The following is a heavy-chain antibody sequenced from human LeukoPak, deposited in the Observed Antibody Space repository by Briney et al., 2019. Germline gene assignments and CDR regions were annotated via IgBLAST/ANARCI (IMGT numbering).Heavy chain of an antibody. V-gene: IGHV3-53*01. CDR3: AVYDFWSGSYFDY. CDR1: GFTVSSNY. J-gene: IGHJ4*02. Sequence: GGSLRLSCAASGFTVSSNYMSWVRQAPGKGLEWVSVIYSGGSTYYADSVKGRFTISRDNSKNTLYLQMSSLRAEDTAVYYCAVYDFWSGSYFDYWGQGTLVTVSS. D-gene: IGHD3-3*01. CDR2: IYSGGST.